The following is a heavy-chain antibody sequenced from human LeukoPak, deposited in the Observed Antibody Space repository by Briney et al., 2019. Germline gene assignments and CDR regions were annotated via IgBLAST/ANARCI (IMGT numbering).Heavy chain of an antibody. Sequence: GGSLRLSCTASGFTFSDYMSWIRQAPGKGLEWVSYISNRGDTIYYADSVKGRFTISRDNANNSVSLQMDSLRDEHTAVYYCARLKAGNWGPGALVTVSS. CDR2: ISNRGDTI. CDR1: GFTFSDY. V-gene: IGHV3-11*01. CDR3: ARLKAGN. J-gene: IGHJ4*01.